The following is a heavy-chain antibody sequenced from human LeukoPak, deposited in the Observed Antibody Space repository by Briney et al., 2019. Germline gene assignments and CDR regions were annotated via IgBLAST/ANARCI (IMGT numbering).Heavy chain of an antibody. Sequence: GGSLRLSCAASGFTFSSYGMHWVRQAPGKGLEWVAVISYDGSNKYYADSAKGRFTISRDNSKNTLYLQMNSLRAEDTAVYYCVRAGGTSWSDYWGQGTLVTVSS. CDR3: VRAGGTSWSDY. V-gene: IGHV3-30*03. D-gene: IGHD6-13*01. J-gene: IGHJ4*02. CDR2: ISYDGSNK. CDR1: GFTFSSYG.